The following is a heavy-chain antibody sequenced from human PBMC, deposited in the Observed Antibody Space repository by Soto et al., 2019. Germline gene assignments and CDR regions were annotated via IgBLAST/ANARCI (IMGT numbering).Heavy chain of an antibody. CDR2: ISAYNGNT. CDR1: GFTFSNYG. CDR3: ARPHNETLTGSNANYVDP. V-gene: IGHV1-18*01. D-gene: IGHD3-9*01. J-gene: IGHJ5*02. Sequence: QVQLVQSGAEVKKPGASVKVSCKASGFTFSNYGITWLRQVPGQGLEWMGWISAYNGNTVHAQEYQGRLTMTTDTSTGPAYMELRSRRPDDTAVYYCARPHNETLTGSNANYVDPWGQGTLVTVSS.